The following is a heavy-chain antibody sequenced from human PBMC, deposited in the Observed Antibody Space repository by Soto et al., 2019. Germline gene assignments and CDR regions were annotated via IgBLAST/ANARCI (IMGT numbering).Heavy chain of an antibody. CDR1: GYTFTSYD. V-gene: IGHV1-8*01. CDR3: AIGLTSFSSTSCYMCGMDV. Sequence: ASVKVSCKASGYTFTSYDINWVRQATGQGLEWMGWMNPNSGNTGYAQKFQGRVTMTRNTSISTAYMELSSLRSEDTAVYYCAIGLTSFSSTSCYMCGMDVWGQGTMVTVSS. D-gene: IGHD2-2*02. J-gene: IGHJ6*02. CDR2: MNPNSGNT.